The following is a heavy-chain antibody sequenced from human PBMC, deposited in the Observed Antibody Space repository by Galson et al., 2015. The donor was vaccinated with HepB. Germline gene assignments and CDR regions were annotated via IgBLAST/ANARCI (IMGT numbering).Heavy chain of an antibody. Sequence: SVKVSCKASGGTFSSYAISWVRQAPGQGLEWMGGIIPIFGTANYAQKFQGRVTITADESTNTAYMELSSLRSEDTAVYYCAREYTRGYSYGFPHYWGQGTLVTVSS. V-gene: IGHV1-69*13. J-gene: IGHJ4*02. CDR1: GGTFSSYA. D-gene: IGHD5-18*01. CDR2: IIPIFGTA. CDR3: AREYTRGYSYGFPHY.